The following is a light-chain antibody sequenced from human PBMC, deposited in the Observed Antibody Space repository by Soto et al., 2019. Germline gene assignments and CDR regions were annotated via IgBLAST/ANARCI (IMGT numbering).Light chain of an antibody. Sequence: DIQMTQSPSSLSASVGDRVTITCRASQSINKYLNWYQQKPVKAPKLLIYAASNLQSGVPSRFSGSGSGTDFTLTISSLQPEDFATYYCQQLHDYPITFGQGTRLEIK. CDR3: QQLHDYPIT. V-gene: IGKV1-39*01. J-gene: IGKJ5*01. CDR1: QSINKY. CDR2: AAS.